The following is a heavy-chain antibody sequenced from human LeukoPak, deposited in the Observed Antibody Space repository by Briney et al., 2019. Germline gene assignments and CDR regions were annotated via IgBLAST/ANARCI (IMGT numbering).Heavy chain of an antibody. Sequence: PSETLSLTCTVSGASINGYYWSWIRQPPGKGLEWIGCIYDSGSTDYNPSLKSRVTISVDTSKNQFSLKLTSVTAADTAMYYCARTSSSWLWGQGTLVTVSS. CDR1: GASINGYY. V-gene: IGHV4-59*01. J-gene: IGHJ4*02. CDR3: ARTSSSWL. D-gene: IGHD6-13*01. CDR2: IYDSGST.